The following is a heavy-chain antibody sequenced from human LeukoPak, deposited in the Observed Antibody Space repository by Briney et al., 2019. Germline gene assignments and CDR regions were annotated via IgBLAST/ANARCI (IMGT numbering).Heavy chain of an antibody. V-gene: IGHV3-74*01. CDR3: ARLGGSYGIDY. J-gene: IGHJ4*02. Sequence: GGSLRLSCAASGFTFSSYWMHWVRQAPGKGLVWVSRINSDGSSTSYADSVKGRFNISRDNAKNTLYLQMNSLRAEDTAVYYCARLGGSYGIDYWGQGTLVTVSS. CDR1: GFTFSSYW. CDR2: INSDGSST. D-gene: IGHD1-26*01.